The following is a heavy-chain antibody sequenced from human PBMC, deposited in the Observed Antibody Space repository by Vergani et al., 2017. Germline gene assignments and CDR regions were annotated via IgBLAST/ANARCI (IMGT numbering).Heavy chain of an antibody. CDR1: GGTFSSYA. J-gene: IGHJ4*02. D-gene: IGHD4-17*01. Sequence: QVQLVQSGAEVKKPGSSVKVSCKASGGTFSSYAISWVRQAPGQGLEWMGGIIPIFGTANYAQKFQGRVTITADESTSTAYMELSSLRSEDTAVYYCARETLSDYGVFERVPFDYWGQGTLVTVSS. CDR2: IIPIFGTA. V-gene: IGHV1-69*01. CDR3: ARETLSDYGVFERVPFDY.